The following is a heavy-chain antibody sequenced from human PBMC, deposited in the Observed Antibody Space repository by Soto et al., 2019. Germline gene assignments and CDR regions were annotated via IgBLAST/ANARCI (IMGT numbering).Heavy chain of an antibody. CDR3: ARASMYIWNDH. Sequence: QVQLRQSGAEIKRPGASVKDSCEASGYIFTTQDINWVRQASGQGLEWLGCVNPSSGNTVYAQKFHGRVTMTRDTSINTAYMELSSLRSDDTAVYYCARASMYIWNDHWGQGTLVTVSS. J-gene: IGHJ5*02. V-gene: IGHV1-8*01. CDR1: GYIFTTQD. CDR2: VNPSSGNT.